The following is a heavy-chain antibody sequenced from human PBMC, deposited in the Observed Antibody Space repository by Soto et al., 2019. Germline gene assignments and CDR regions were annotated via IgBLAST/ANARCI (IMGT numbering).Heavy chain of an antibody. CDR2: IYWDDDK. CDR3: AHRREDVVSAVFHY. J-gene: IGHJ4*02. Sequence: SGPTLVNPTETPTLTCTFSGFSLSTSGMRVSWIRQPPGKALEWLALIYWDDDKRYSPARRSRLTITKDTSKNQVVLTMANLDPVDTATYYCAHRREDVVSAVFHYWGQGVLVTVSS. CDR1: GFSLSTSGMR. V-gene: IGHV2-5*08. D-gene: IGHD5-12*01.